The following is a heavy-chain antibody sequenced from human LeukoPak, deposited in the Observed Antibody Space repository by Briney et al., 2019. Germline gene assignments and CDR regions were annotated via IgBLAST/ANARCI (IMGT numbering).Heavy chain of an antibody. CDR2: ISSSSDTI. CDR1: GFTFGPYT. D-gene: IGHD1-26*01. J-gene: IGHJ4*02. V-gene: IGHV3-48*04. Sequence: RGGSLRLSCTASGFTFGPYTMNWVRQAPGKGLEWVSHISSSSDTIYYADSVKGRFTISRDNAKNSLFLQMNSLRAEDTAVYYCASGMRVGPNIWGQGTLVTVSS. CDR3: ASGMRVGPNI.